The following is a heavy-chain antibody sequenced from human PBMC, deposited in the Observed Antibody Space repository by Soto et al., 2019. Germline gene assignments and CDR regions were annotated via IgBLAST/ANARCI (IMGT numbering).Heavy chain of an antibody. J-gene: IGHJ4*02. D-gene: IGHD3-16*01. V-gene: IGHV2-5*01. CDR3: AHTWGLALDY. CDR2: IYWNDDK. CDR1: GFSLRTTGVG. Sequence: QITLKESGPTLVEPTQTLTLTCTYSGFSLRTTGVGVGWIRQPPGKALEWLGIIYWNDDKRYSPSLKNRFTLPSDISQSQVVLTMTNMDPVDTATYYCAHTWGLALDYWGQGTLVIVSS.